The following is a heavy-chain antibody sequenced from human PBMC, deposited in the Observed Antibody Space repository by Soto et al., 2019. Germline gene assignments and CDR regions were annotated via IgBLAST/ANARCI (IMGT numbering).Heavy chain of an antibody. Sequence: PSETLSLTCTVSGGSVSSGSYYWSWIRQPPGKGLEWIGYNYYSGSTNYNPSLKSRVTISVDTSKNQFSLKLSSVTAADTAVYYCVRAPPRSYYYGMDVWGQGTTVTVSS. CDR1: GGSVSSGSYY. CDR3: VRAPPRSYYYGMDV. CDR2: NYYSGST. J-gene: IGHJ6*02. V-gene: IGHV4-61*01.